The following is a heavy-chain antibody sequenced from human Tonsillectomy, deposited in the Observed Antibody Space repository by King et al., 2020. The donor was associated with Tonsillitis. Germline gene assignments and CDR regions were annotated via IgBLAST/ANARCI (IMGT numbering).Heavy chain of an antibody. V-gene: IGHV3-23*04. CDR2: ISGSGCIA. D-gene: IGHD3-22*01. CDR1: GFNCSSYA. Sequence: QLVQAGGGLVQPGGSRRLSCAASGFNCSSYAMGGVRQAPGRGLEWVSRISGSGCIADYANSVKGRLTTSRDNSKNTLYLQMNSLRAEDTAVYYCAKAITMIVVVILDYWGQGTLVTVSS. CDR3: AKAITMIVVVILDY. J-gene: IGHJ4*02.